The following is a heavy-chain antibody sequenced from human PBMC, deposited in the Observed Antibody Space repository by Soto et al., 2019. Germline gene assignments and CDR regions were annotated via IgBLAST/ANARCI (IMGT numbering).Heavy chain of an antibody. J-gene: IGHJ2*01. CDR1: GFTFSSYA. CDR3: ATRTVGCYFDL. CDR2: ISGSGGST. Sequence: EVQLLESGGGLVQPGGSLRLSCAASGFTFSSYAMNWVRQAPGKGLEWVSVISGSGGSTYYAVAVKGRFTISRVNSKNTLYLEMNSLSAEGTAVYHCATRTVGCYFDLWGRGTLVTVSS. V-gene: IGHV3-23*01. D-gene: IGHD4-17*01.